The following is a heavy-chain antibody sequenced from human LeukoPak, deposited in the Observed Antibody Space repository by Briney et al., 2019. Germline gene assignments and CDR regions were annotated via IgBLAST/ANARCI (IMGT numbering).Heavy chain of an antibody. J-gene: IGHJ4*02. Sequence: GGSLRLSCAASGFTFSAYWMHWVRQAPGKGLVWVSRIDRDVRTSNYADTVKGRFTISRDNAKNTLYLQMDSQRAEDAAVYYCARGGSFGTFDSWGQGTLVTVSS. CDR3: ARGGSFGTFDS. CDR2: IDRDVRTS. CDR1: GFTFSAYW. D-gene: IGHD3-10*01. V-gene: IGHV3-74*01.